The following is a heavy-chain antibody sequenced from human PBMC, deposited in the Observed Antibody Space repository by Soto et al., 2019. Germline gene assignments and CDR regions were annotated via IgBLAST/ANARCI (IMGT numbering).Heavy chain of an antibody. D-gene: IGHD6-6*01. CDR1: GFTFDDYA. J-gene: IGHJ6*03. V-gene: IGHV3-9*01. Sequence: GGSLRLSCAASGFTFDDYAMHWVRQAPGKGLEWVSGISWNSGSIGYADSVKGRFTISRDNAKNSLYLQMNSLRAEDTALYYCAKAVSSHYYYYMDVWGKGTTVTVSS. CDR3: AKAVSSHYYYYMDV. CDR2: ISWNSGSI.